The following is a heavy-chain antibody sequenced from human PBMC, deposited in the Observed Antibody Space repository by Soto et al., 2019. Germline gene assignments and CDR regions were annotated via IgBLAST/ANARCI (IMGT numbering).Heavy chain of an antibody. V-gene: IGHV1-69*01. D-gene: IGHD4-17*01. CDR1: GGTFSSYA. CDR2: IIPIFGTA. J-gene: IGHJ6*02. Sequence: QVQLVQSGAEVKKPGSSVKVSCKASGGTFSSYAISWARQAPGQGLEWMGGIIPIFGTANYAQKFQGRVTITADESTSTAYMELSSLRSEDTAVYYCARTYDDYCDSPFYYYGMDVWGQGTTVTVSS. CDR3: ARTYDDYCDSPFYYYGMDV.